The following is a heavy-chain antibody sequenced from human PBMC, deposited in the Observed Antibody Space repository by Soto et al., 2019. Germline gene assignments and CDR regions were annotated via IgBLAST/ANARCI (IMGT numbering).Heavy chain of an antibody. D-gene: IGHD1-26*01. V-gene: IGHV6-1*01. Sequence: SQTLSLTCAITGDSVSSNSAGWSWVRQSPSRGLEWLGRTYYRSKWYYEYAVSVRGRITINPDTSKNQYSLQLNSVTPEDTAVYFCARGEQYRGRIFDYCGQGTLVTVSS. J-gene: IGHJ4*01. CDR2: TYYRSKWYY. CDR3: ARGEQYRGRIFDY. CDR1: GDSVSSNSAG.